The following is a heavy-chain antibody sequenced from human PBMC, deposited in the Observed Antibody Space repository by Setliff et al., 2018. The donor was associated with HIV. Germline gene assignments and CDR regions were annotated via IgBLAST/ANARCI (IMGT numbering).Heavy chain of an antibody. J-gene: IGHJ4*02. CDR2: IYSTGST. CDR3: AKGAGFYGDYTFDH. D-gene: IGHD4-17*01. CDR1: GGSFSDYY. Sequence: SETLSLTCAVYGGSFSDYYWSWIRQPPGKTFEWIGYIYSTGSTNYNPSLQSRVTISMVASRNQFSLKVTSVTAADTAVYYCAKGAGFYGDYTFDHWGQ. V-gene: IGHV4-59*01.